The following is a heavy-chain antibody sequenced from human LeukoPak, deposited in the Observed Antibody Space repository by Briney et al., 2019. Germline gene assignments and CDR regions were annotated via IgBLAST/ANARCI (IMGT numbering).Heavy chain of an antibody. Sequence: GGSLRLSCAASGFTFSSYWMHWVRQAPGKGLVWVSRINSDGSSTSYADSVKGRFTISRDNAKNSLYLQMNSLRAEDTAVYYCAREEGGGTTWYFDYWGQGTLVTVSS. J-gene: IGHJ4*02. CDR3: AREEGGGTTWYFDY. V-gene: IGHV3-74*01. CDR1: GFTFSSYW. CDR2: INSDGSST. D-gene: IGHD1-14*01.